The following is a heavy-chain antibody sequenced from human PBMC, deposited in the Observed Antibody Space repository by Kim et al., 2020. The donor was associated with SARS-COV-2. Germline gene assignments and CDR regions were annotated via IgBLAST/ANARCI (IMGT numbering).Heavy chain of an antibody. V-gene: IGHV3-30*04. D-gene: IGHD3-16*02. CDR2: ISYNGNAK. CDR3: SRADVIQMPQVWLNH. Sequence: GGSLRLSCAASGFTFRNYAMHWVRQAPGKGLEWVADISYNGNAKSYTDSVKGRFTISRANYENTVFLELSSLRPDDTAVSYCSRADVIQMPQVWLNHWG. CDR1: GFTFRNYA. J-gene: IGHJ1*01.